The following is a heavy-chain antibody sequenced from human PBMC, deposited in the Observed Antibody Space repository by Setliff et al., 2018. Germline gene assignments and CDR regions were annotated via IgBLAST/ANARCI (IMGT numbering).Heavy chain of an antibody. CDR2: MNPNSGNT. CDR3: ARAMDCTNGVCYYYYGMDV. CDR1: GYTFTSYD. J-gene: IGHJ6*02. V-gene: IGHV1-8*02. Sequence: ASVKVSCKASGYTFTSYDINWVRQATGQGLEWMGWMNPNSGNTGYARKFQGRVTMTRNTSISTAYMELSSLRSEDTAVYYCARAMDCTNGVCYYYYGMDVWGQGTTVTVSS. D-gene: IGHD2-8*01.